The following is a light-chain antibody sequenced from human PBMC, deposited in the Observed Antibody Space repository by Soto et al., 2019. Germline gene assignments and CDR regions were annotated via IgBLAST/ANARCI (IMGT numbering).Light chain of an antibody. Sequence: EIVMTQSPATLSVSPGESATLSCRASQSISFYLAWYQQRPGQAPRLLIYGASTRAAGIPARFSGSGAGTEFALTISSLQSEFFAVYYCQQYNNWPRTFGQGPKLDIK. CDR2: GAS. CDR3: QQYNNWPRT. CDR1: QSISFY. V-gene: IGKV3-15*01. J-gene: IGKJ1*01.